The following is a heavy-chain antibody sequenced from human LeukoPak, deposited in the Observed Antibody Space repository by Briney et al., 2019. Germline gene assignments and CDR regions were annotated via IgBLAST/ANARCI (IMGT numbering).Heavy chain of an antibody. CDR1: GFTVSSNY. CDR3: VRQGGSSSWYGYFDY. CDR2: IYSGGST. J-gene: IGHJ4*02. V-gene: IGHV3-66*04. Sequence: GGSLRLSCAASGFTVSSNYMSWVRQAPGKGLEWVSTIYSGGSTNYADSVKGRFTISRDNSKNTLYLQMNSLRADDTAVYYCVRQGGSSSWYGYFDYWGQGILVTVSS. D-gene: IGHD6-13*01.